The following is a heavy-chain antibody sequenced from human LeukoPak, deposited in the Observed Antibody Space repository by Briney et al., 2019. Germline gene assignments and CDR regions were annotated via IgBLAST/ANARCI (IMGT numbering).Heavy chain of an antibody. D-gene: IGHD4/OR15-4a*01. CDR2: IKQDGNEK. J-gene: IGHJ4*02. CDR3: ARDTLGEGEDANYAVYYFDY. CDR1: GFTVSSNY. V-gene: IGHV3-7*01. Sequence: PGGSLRLSCAASGFTVSSNYMSWVRQAPGKGLEWVANIKQDGNEKYYADSVKGRFTISRDNGKNSLDLQMNSLRADDTAFYYCARDTLGEGEDANYAVYYFDYWGQGTVVTVSS.